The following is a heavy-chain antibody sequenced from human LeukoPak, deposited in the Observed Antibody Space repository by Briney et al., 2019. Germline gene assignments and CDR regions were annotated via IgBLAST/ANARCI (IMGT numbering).Heavy chain of an antibody. D-gene: IGHD7-27*01. CDR3: ARGPHWDPHFDY. J-gene: IGHJ4*02. CDR1: GVTFTAYH. Sequence: GASVKVSCKASGVTFTAYHMHWVRQAPGQRLEWMGWINPKRGGTNYAQKFQGRVTMTRDTSISTAYMELSGLRSDDTAVYYCARGPHWDPHFDYWGQGTLVTVSS. V-gene: IGHV1-2*02. CDR2: INPKRGGT.